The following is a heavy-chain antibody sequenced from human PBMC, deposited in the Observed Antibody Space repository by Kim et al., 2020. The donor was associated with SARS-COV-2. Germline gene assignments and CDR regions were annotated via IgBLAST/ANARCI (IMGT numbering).Heavy chain of an antibody. V-gene: IGHV6-1*01. D-gene: IGHD6-25*01. CDR3: ARDAGFAISVFDY. CDR1: GDRVSENSAT. CDR2: TYYRSGWLY. Sequence: SQTLSLTCAISGDRVSENSATWNWLRRSPSRGLEWLGRTYYRSGWLYDYAASVTGRISVRPDTSKNQFSLHLNSVTPDDTAVYYCARDAGFAISVFDYWGQGILVTVSS. J-gene: IGHJ4*02.